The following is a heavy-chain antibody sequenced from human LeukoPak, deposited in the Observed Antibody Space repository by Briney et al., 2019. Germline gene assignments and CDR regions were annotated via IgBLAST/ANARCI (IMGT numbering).Heavy chain of an antibody. CDR3: ARSLYFGVVPGGWFDP. CDR2: INPNSGGT. J-gene: IGHJ5*02. V-gene: IGHV1-2*02. Sequence: DSVKVSCKASGYTFTGYYMHWMRQAPGQGLEWMGWINPNSGGTNYAQRFQGRVTMTRDTSISTAYMELSRLRSDDTAVYYCARSLYFGVVPGGWFDPWGQGTLVTVSS. CDR1: GYTFTGYY. D-gene: IGHD3-3*01.